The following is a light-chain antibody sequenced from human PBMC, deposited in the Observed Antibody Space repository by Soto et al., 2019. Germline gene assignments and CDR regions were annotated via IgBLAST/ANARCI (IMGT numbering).Light chain of an antibody. Sequence: SALTHPASVSGSPGQSITISCTGTSSDVGGYNYVSWYQQHPGKAPKLMIYEVSNRPSGVSNRFSGSKSGNTASLTISGLQAEDEADYYCSSYTSSSTLGVFGTGTKVTV. CDR2: EVS. CDR3: SSYTSSSTLGV. CDR1: SSDVGGYNY. V-gene: IGLV2-14*01. J-gene: IGLJ1*01.